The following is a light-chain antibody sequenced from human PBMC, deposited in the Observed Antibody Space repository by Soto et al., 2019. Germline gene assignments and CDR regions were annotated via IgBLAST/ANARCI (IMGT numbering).Light chain of an antibody. Sequence: DIQMTQSPSSLSASVGDRVTITCQASHDIKRYLNWYQQKAHKVPKLLIHDVSTLATGVPSRFTGSGSGTDFTLTINSLQPEDVATYYCQQFDDLRLTFGGGTKVDIK. V-gene: IGKV1-33*01. J-gene: IGKJ4*01. CDR3: QQFDDLRLT. CDR1: HDIKRY. CDR2: DVS.